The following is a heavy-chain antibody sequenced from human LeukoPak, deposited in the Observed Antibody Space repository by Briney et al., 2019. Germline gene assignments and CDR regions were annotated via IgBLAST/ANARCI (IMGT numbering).Heavy chain of an antibody. CDR1: GGSISSYY. V-gene: IGHV4-59*01. CDR2: IYYSGSA. CDR3: ARVREGSGSYYLFDY. Sequence: SETLSLTCTVSGGSISSYYWSWIRQPPGKGLEWIGYIYYSGSANYNPSLKSRVSISVDTSKKQFSLKLSSVTAADSALYYCARVREGSGSYYLFDYWGQGTLVTVSS. J-gene: IGHJ4*02. D-gene: IGHD3-10*01.